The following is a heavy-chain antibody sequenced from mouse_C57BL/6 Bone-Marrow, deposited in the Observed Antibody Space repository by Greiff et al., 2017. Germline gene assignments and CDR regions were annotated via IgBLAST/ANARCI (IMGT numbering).Heavy chain of an antibody. CDR2: IWRGGST. J-gene: IGHJ3*01. V-gene: IGHV2-5*01. Sequence: VHLVESGPGLVQPSQSLSITCTVSGFSLTSYGVHWVRQSPGKGLEWLGVIWRGGSTDYNEAFMSRLSITKDNSKSQVFFKMNSLQADDTAIYYCAKSYGSSYSFAYWGQGTLVTVSA. CDR1: GFSLTSYG. CDR3: AKSYGSSYSFAY. D-gene: IGHD1-1*01.